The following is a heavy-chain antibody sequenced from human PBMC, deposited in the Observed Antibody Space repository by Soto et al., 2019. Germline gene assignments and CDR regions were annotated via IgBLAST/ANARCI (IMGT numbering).Heavy chain of an antibody. V-gene: IGHV3-66*01. J-gene: IGHJ6*03. CDR2: VYSGGST. CDR3: ARDGRYCSGGSCYYYYYYMDA. D-gene: IGHD2-15*01. CDR1: GFTVSSNY. Sequence: SGGGLVQPGGSLRLSCAASGFTVSSNYMSWVRQAPGKGLEWVSLVYSGGSTYYADSVKGRFTISRDNSKNTLYLQMNSLRAEDTAVYYCARDGRYCSGGSCYYYYYYMDAWGKGTTVTVSS.